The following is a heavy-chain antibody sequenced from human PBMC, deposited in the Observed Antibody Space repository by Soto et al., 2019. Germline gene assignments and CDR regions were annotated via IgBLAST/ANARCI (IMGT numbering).Heavy chain of an antibody. D-gene: IGHD3-3*02. CDR1: GYSISSIYFY. CDR2: IFYLWSS. J-gene: IGHJ5*02. Sequence: SGTLCLTCAVSGYSISSIYFYWCCVRQPPGKGLELIGSIFYLWSSYYNPSLKSRVTMSVDTSKNQFYLRLRSVTAADTALYFCARHSLAIRKNNWLEHWGQGIMVTVSS. CDR3: ARHSLAIRKNNWLEH. V-gene: IGHV4-39*01.